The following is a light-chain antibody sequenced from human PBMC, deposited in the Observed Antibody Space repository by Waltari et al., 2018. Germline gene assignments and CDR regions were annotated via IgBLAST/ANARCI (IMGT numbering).Light chain of an antibody. CDR3: QQYNNWPPWT. Sequence: EIVMTQSPATLSVSPGERATLSCRASQSVSSNLAWYQQKPGQAPRLLISCASTRATGSPARCRGSGSGTEFTLTISSLQSEDFAVYYCQQYNNWPPWTFGQGTKVEIK. V-gene: IGKV3-15*01. CDR2: CAS. J-gene: IGKJ1*01. CDR1: QSVSSN.